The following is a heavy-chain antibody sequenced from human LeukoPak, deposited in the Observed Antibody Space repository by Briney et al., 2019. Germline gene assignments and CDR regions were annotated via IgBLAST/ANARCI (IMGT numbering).Heavy chain of an antibody. CDR3: TRSPPPGATAYGVVDL. CDR1: GGSSSASY. D-gene: IGHD3-10*01. Sequence: SETLSLTCAVYGGSSSASYWSWIRQPPNKGLEWIGEINHSGGTNYNPSLKSRVTISIDTSKNQFSLKLRSVTAADTALYYCTRSPPPGATAYGVVDLWGQGTQVTVSS. V-gene: IGHV4-34*01. J-gene: IGHJ5*01. CDR2: INHSGGT.